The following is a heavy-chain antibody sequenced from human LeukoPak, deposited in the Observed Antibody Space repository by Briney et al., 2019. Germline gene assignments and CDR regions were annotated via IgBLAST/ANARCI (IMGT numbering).Heavy chain of an antibody. J-gene: IGHJ5*01. CDR1: GFTFNNYA. D-gene: IGHD2-2*01. Sequence: GGSLRLSCAASGFTFNNYAMSWVRQAPGKGLEWVSAISASGGTTYYADPVKGRFTISRDNSENTLFLQMNSLRAEDTAVYYCAKEPREYCSSTSCPNWFDSWGQGTLVTVSS. V-gene: IGHV3-23*01. CDR2: ISASGGTT. CDR3: AKEPREYCSSTSCPNWFDS.